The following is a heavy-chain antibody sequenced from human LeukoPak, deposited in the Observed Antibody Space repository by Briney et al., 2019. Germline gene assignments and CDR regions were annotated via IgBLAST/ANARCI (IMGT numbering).Heavy chain of an antibody. CDR3: ARERPSGVLQGYYFDY. Sequence: GASVKVSCKASGYTFTSYGISWVRQAPGQGLEWMGWISAYNGNTNYAQKLQGRVTMTTDTSTSTAYMELRSLRSDDTAVYYCARERPSGVLQGYYFDYWGQGTLVTVSS. D-gene: IGHD3-10*01. J-gene: IGHJ4*02. V-gene: IGHV1-18*01. CDR1: GYTFTSYG. CDR2: ISAYNGNT.